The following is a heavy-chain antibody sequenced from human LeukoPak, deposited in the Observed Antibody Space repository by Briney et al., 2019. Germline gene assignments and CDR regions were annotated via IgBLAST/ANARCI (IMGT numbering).Heavy chain of an antibody. CDR2: IQYDGSNK. D-gene: IGHD5-12*01. CDR3: AKTGGYYFDY. J-gene: IGHJ4*02. Sequence: GGSLRLSCAASGFTFSSYGMHWVRQAPGKGLEWVAFIQYDGSNKYYADSVKGRFTISRDNSKNTLYLQMNSLRAEDTAVYYCAKTGGYYFDYWGQGTLVTVSS. V-gene: IGHV3-30*02. CDR1: GFTFSSYG.